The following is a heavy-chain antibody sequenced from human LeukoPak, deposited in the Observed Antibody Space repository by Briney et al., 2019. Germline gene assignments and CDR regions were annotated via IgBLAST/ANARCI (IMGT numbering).Heavy chain of an antibody. CDR2: ISGSGGST. D-gene: IGHD3-16*01. J-gene: IGHJ4*02. Sequence: GGSLRLSCAASGFTFSSYAISWVRQAPGKGLEWVSGISGSGGSTYYPDSVRGRFTISRGNSKDTLYLQMDSLTTEDTAVYYCARDRGGRWVSSPPDYWGQGTLVTVSS. V-gene: IGHV3-23*01. CDR3: ARDRGGRWVSSPPDY. CDR1: GFTFSSYA.